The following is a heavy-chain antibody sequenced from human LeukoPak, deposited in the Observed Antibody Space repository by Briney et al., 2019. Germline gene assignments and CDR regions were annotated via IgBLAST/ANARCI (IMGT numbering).Heavy chain of an antibody. V-gene: IGHV1-46*01. J-gene: IGHJ4*02. Sequence: GASVKVSCKASGDTFSSYYMHWVRQAPGQGLEWMGIINPGGGSTSYAQKFQGRVTMTRDTSPSTVYMELSSLRSEDTAVYYCARGHSSSWLDFDYWGQGTLVTVSS. CDR1: GDTFSSYY. CDR2: INPGGGST. D-gene: IGHD6-13*01. CDR3: ARGHSSSWLDFDY.